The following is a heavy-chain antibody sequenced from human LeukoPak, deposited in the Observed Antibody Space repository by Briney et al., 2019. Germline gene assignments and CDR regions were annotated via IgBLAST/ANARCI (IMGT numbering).Heavy chain of an antibody. Sequence: SGTLSLTCAVSGGSISSTNWWSWVRQPPGTGLEWIGEIYHSGSTNYNPSLKSRVTISLDKSKNQFSLILSSVTAADTAVYYCARDRGSIGYFDYWGQGTQVTVSS. D-gene: IGHD1-26*01. V-gene: IGHV4-4*02. J-gene: IGHJ4*02. CDR3: ARDRGSIGYFDY. CDR2: IYHSGST. CDR1: GGSISSTNW.